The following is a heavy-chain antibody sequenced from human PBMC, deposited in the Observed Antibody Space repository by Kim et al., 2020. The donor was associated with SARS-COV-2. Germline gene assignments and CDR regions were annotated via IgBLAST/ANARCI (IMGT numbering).Heavy chain of an antibody. D-gene: IGHD3-16*01. CDR2: INAGNGNT. CDR1: GYSFTTYG. CDR3: ARFPDGGGDY. Sequence: ASVKVSCKASGYSFTTYGMHWVRQAPGQRLEWMGWINAGNGNTKYSQKFQGRVTITRDTSASTAYMELSSLRSEDTAVYYCARFPDGGGDYWGQGTLVTVSS. J-gene: IGHJ4*02. V-gene: IGHV1-3*01.